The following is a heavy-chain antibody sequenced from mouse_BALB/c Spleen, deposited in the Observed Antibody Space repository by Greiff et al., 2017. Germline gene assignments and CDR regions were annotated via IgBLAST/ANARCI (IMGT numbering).Heavy chain of an antibody. CDR2: ISYSGST. Sequence: EVQLQQSGPGLVKPSQSLSLTCTVTGYSITSDYAWNWIRQFPGNKLEWMGYISYSGSTSYNPSLKSRISITRDTSKNQFFLQLNSVTTEDTATYYCARSGYYGNYPHAMDYWGQGTSVTVSS. CDR3: ARSGYYGNYPHAMDY. V-gene: IGHV3-2*02. D-gene: IGHD2-1*01. J-gene: IGHJ4*01. CDR1: GYSITSDYA.